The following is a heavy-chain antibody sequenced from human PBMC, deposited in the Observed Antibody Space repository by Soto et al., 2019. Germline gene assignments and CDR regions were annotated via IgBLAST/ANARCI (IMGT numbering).Heavy chain of an antibody. CDR2: ISGSGGST. D-gene: IGHD1-26*01. V-gene: IGHV3-23*01. CDR3: ARRGGGSDYDY. Sequence: EVPLLESGGGLVQPGGSLRLSCAASGFTFSSYAMRWVRQAPVKGLEWVSAISGSGGSTYYAVSVKGRFTISRDNSKLTLYLQMNSLRAEDTAVYYCARRGGGSDYDYWGQGTLVTVPS. CDR1: GFTFSSYA. J-gene: IGHJ4*02.